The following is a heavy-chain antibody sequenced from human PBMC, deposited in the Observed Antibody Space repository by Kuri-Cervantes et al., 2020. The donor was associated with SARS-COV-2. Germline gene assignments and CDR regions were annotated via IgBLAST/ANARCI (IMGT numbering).Heavy chain of an antibody. J-gene: IGHJ4*02. CDR2: IRSKTDGGEI. V-gene: IGHV3-15*07. CDR1: GFSFSTAW. CDR3: WQVVVGTAIDY. Sequence: GESLKISCEASGFSFSTAWMNWVRQAPGKGLEWVGRIRSKTDGGEIEYAAPAKGRFTISRDDSKNTLYLQMSSLRTDDTAVYFWWQVVVGTAIDYWGQGSLVTVSS. D-gene: IGHD2-21*02.